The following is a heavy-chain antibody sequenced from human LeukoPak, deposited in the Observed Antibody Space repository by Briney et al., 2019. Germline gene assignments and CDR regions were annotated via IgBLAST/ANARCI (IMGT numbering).Heavy chain of an antibody. Sequence: SETLSLTCTVSGGSISSYYWNWIRQPPGKGLEWIGYIYYSGSPNYNPSLKSRVTISVDTSKNQLSLKLSSVTAADTAVYYCARGGYYGSGNDFRFDPWGQGTLVTVSS. CDR3: ARGGYYGSGNDFRFDP. J-gene: IGHJ5*02. CDR1: GGSISSYY. CDR2: IYYSGSP. V-gene: IGHV4-59*01. D-gene: IGHD3-10*01.